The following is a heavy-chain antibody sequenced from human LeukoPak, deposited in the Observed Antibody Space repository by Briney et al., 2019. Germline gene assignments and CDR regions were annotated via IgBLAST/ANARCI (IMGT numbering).Heavy chain of an antibody. Sequence: PSETLSLTCAVYGGSFSGYYWSWIRQPPGKGLEWIGEINHSGSTNYNPSLKSRVTISVDTSKNQFSLKLSSVTAADTAVYYCARAFEVPAARGAFDIGGQGKMVTVSS. V-gene: IGHV4-34*01. D-gene: IGHD2-2*01. CDR1: GGSFSGYY. J-gene: IGHJ3*02. CDR2: INHSGST. CDR3: ARAFEVPAARGAFDI.